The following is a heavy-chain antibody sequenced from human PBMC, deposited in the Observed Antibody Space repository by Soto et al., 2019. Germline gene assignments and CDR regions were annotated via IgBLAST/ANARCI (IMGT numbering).Heavy chain of an antibody. CDR2: INPATGAA. Sequence: QLHLVQSGAVVKKPGASVTVSCSASGYPVTAYYMHWVRQAPGRGLEWMGGINPATGAAKYTQTFQGRGTLTRDTSTSTVFMELSGLTSGDTAVFSCARGGGVGVAGSAAFDMWGQGTVVTVSS. CDR3: ARGGGVGVAGSAAFDM. D-gene: IGHD3-3*01. J-gene: IGHJ3*02. V-gene: IGHV1-2*02. CDR1: GYPVTAYY.